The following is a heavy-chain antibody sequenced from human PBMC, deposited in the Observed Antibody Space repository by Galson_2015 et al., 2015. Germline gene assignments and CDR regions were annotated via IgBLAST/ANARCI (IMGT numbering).Heavy chain of an antibody. CDR1: GFTFSSYW. CDR3: ARDAVDGSCHFDY. J-gene: IGHJ4*01. V-gene: IGHV3-74*01. D-gene: IGHD5-24*01. CDR2: IKGDGSSI. Sequence: SLRLSCAASGFTFSSYWMHWVRQVPGKGLMWVSRIKGDGSSIIYADSVKGRFTISRDNTKNTVWLQMNSLRVEDRAVYYCARDAVDGSCHFDYCGHRSLVTVAS.